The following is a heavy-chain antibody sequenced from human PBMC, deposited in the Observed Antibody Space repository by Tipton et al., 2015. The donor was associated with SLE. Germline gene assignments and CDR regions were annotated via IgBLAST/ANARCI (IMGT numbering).Heavy chain of an antibody. V-gene: IGHV3-7*01. J-gene: IGHJ6*03. D-gene: IGHD3-3*01. CDR2: IHQDGSGE. Sequence: SLRLSCAASGFTFSSYAMSWVRQAPGKGLEWVANIHQDGSGEYYVDSVKGRFTISRDNAKNSLYLQMNSLRAEDTAVYYCARGATIFGVVTYYYYYYMDVWGKGTTVTVSS. CDR1: GFTFSSYA. CDR3: ARGATIFGVVTYYYYYYMDV.